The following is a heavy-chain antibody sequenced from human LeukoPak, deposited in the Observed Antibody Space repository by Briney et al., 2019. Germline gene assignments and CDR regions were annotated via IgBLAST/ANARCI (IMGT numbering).Heavy chain of an antibody. Sequence: GASVKVSCKASGGTFSSYAISWVRQAPGQGLEWMGGIIPIFGTANYAQKFQGRVTITADESTSTAYMELSSLRSEDTAVYYCARGYDPFLEWSIPSYYYGMDVWGQGTTVTVSS. D-gene: IGHD3-3*01. CDR2: IIPIFGTA. V-gene: IGHV1-69*13. CDR3: ARGYDPFLEWSIPSYYYGMDV. CDR1: GGTFSSYA. J-gene: IGHJ6*02.